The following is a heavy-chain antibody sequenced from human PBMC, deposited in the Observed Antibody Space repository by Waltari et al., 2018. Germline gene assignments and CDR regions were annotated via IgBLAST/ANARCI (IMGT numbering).Heavy chain of an antibody. V-gene: IGHV3-23*04. D-gene: IGHD3-10*01. CDR2: ISGSGGST. CDR3: AKTSGGDYYYYYYMDV. J-gene: IGHJ6*03. CDR1: GFTFSSYA. Sequence: EVQLVESGGGLVQPGGSLRLSCAASGFTFSSYAMSWVRQAPGKGLEWVSAISGSGGSTYYADSVKGRFTISRDNSKNTRYLQMNSLRAEDTAVYYCAKTSGGDYYYYYYMDVWGKGTTVTVSS.